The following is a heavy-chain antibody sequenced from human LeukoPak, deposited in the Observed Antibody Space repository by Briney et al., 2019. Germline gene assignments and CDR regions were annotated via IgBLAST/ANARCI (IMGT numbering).Heavy chain of an antibody. Sequence: GASVKVSCEASGGTFSSYAISWVRQAPGQGLEWMGGIIPIFGTANYAQKFQGRVTITADESTSTAYMELSSLRSEDTAVYYCARDTGGVVTGTTTWAVGYRLNYGMDVWGQGTTVTVSS. CDR2: IIPIFGTA. J-gene: IGHJ6*02. CDR1: GGTFSSYA. CDR3: ARDTGGVVTGTTTWAVGYRLNYGMDV. V-gene: IGHV1-69*13. D-gene: IGHD1-7*01.